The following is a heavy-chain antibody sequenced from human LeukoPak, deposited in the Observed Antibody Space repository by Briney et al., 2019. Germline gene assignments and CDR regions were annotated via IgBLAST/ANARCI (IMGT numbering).Heavy chain of an antibody. J-gene: IGHJ4*02. Sequence: GASVKVSCKASGYTFTSYAMHWVRQAPGQRLEWMGWINAGNGNTKYSQEFQGRVTITRDTSARTAYMELSRLRSEDMAVYYCARGGGTVNVFDYWGQGTLVTVSS. CDR1: GYTFTSYA. V-gene: IGHV1-3*03. CDR3: ARGGGTVNVFDY. D-gene: IGHD4-17*01. CDR2: INAGNGNT.